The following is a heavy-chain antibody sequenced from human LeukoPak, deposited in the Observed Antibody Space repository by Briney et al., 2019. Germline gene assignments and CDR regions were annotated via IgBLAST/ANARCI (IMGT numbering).Heavy chain of an antibody. CDR1: GGSISSYY. CDR3: AREEITLRWFDP. V-gene: IGHV4-59*01. CDR2: IYYSGST. J-gene: IGHJ5*02. Sequence: NPSETLSLTCTVSGGSISSYYWSWIRQPPGKGLEWIGYIYYSGSTNYNPSLKSRVTISVDTSKNQFSLKLSSVTAADTAVYYCAREEITLRWFDPWGQGTLVTVSS.